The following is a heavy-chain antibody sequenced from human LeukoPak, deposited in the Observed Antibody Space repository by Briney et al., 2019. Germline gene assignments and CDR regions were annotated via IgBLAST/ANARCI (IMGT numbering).Heavy chain of an antibody. J-gene: IGHJ4*02. D-gene: IGHD5-18*01. CDR3: ARGNRYSYGYFGYFDY. CDR1: GGSISSSDYY. Sequence: PSETLSLTCTVSGGSISSSDYYWGWIRQPPGKGLEWIGSIYYSGSTYYNPSLKSRVTIFVDTSKRQFSLKLSSVTAADTAVYYCARGNRYSYGYFGYFDYWGQGTLVTVSS. CDR2: IYYSGST. V-gene: IGHV4-39*01.